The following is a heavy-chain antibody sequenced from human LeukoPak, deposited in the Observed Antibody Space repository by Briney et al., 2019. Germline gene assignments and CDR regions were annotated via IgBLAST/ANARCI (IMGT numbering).Heavy chain of an antibody. CDR3: ARDRYYYDSSGPRDAFDI. V-gene: IGHV3-48*03. D-gene: IGHD3-22*01. Sequence: GGSLRLSCAASGFTFSSYEMNWVRQAPGRGLEWVSYITSSGSTIYYADSVKGRFTISRDNAKNSLYLQMNSLRAEDTAVYYCARDRYYYDSSGPRDAFDILGQGTMVTVSS. J-gene: IGHJ3*02. CDR1: GFTFSSYE. CDR2: ITSSGSTI.